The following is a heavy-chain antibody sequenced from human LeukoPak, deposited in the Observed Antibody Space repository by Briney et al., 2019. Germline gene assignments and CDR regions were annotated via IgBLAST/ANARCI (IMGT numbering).Heavy chain of an antibody. CDR3: AKDFVGYIVLMVYATGNWFDP. V-gene: IGHV3-30*02. CDR2: IRYDGSNK. Sequence: GGSLRLSCAASGFTFSSYGMHWVRQAPGKGLEWVAFIRYDGSNKYYADSVKGRFTISRDNSKNTLYLQMNSLRAEDTAVYYCAKDFVGYIVLMVYATGNWFDPWGQGTLVTVSS. J-gene: IGHJ5*02. D-gene: IGHD2-8*01. CDR1: GFTFSSYG.